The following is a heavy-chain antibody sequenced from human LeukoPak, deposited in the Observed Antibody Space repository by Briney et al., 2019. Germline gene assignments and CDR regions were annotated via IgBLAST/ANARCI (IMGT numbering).Heavy chain of an antibody. CDR3: ARDSDFWSGYYPPDY. Sequence: SVKVSCKASGGTFSSYATSWVRQAPGQGLEWMGRIIPIFGTANYAQKFQGRVTITTDESTSTAYMELSSLRSEDTAVYYCARDSDFWSGYYPPDYWGQGTLVTVSS. J-gene: IGHJ4*02. CDR2: IIPIFGTA. D-gene: IGHD3-3*01. CDR1: GGTFSSYA. V-gene: IGHV1-69*05.